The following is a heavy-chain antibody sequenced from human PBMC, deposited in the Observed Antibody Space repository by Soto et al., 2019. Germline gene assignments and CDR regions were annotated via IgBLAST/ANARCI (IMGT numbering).Heavy chain of an antibody. D-gene: IGHD3-16*01. V-gene: IGHV3-66*01. Sequence: EVQLVESGGGLVQPGGSLRLSCAASGFTVSSHYMSWVRQAPGKGLEWVSVIYSGGSTYYTDSVKGRFTISRDNPKNTLFLQMNSLRAEDTAVYYCARDYYGCNSRYFDLWGRGTLVTVSS. CDR1: GFTVSSHY. J-gene: IGHJ2*01. CDR2: IYSGGST. CDR3: ARDYYGCNSRYFDL.